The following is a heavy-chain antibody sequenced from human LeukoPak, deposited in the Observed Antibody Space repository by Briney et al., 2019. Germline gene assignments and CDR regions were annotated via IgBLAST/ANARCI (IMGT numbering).Heavy chain of an antibody. V-gene: IGHV1-24*01. CDR1: GYTLTELS. CDR3: ARDFGFVRVFDS. CDR2: FDPEDGET. D-gene: IGHD3-10*01. Sequence: ASVKVSCKVPGYTLTELSMHWVRQAPGKGLEWMGGFDPEDGETIYAQKFQGRVTMTTDTSTNTAFMELKNLRIDDTAVYYCARDFGFVRVFDSWGQGSLVTVSS. J-gene: IGHJ4*02.